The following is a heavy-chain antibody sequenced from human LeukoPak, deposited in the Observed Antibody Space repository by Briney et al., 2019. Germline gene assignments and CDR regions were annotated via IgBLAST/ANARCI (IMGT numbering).Heavy chain of an antibody. CDR1: GFTFSSYA. Sequence: PGGSLRLSCAASGFTFSSYAMSWVRQAPGRGLEWVSAISGSGGSTYYADSVKGRFTISRDNSKNSLYLQMNSLRAEDTAVYYCARDSGRFPYWGQGTLVTVSS. J-gene: IGHJ4*02. D-gene: IGHD3-3*01. CDR3: ARDSGRFPY. V-gene: IGHV3-23*01. CDR2: ISGSGGST.